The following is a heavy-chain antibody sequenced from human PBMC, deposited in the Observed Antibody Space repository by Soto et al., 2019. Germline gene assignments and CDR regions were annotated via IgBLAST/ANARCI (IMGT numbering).Heavy chain of an antibody. Sequence: PGGSLRLSCAASGFTFSSYAMSWVRQVPGKGLEWVSGISGSGGSTYYADSVKGRFTISRDNSKNTVHMQMNSLRAEDTAVYYCAKTALRLVNWPLPNFDYWGQGTLVTVSS. D-gene: IGHD3-9*01. CDR1: GFTFSSYA. CDR2: ISGSGGST. V-gene: IGHV3-23*01. CDR3: AKTALRLVNWPLPNFDY. J-gene: IGHJ4*02.